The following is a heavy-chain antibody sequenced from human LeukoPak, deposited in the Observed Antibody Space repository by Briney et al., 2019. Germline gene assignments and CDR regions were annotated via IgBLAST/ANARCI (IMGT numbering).Heavy chain of an antibody. CDR1: GYTFTSYG. J-gene: IGHJ5*02. CDR2: ISAYNGNT. V-gene: IGHV1-18*04. CDR3: ARVYGSSWYSEYDNWFDP. Sequence: ASVKVSCKASGYTFTSYGISWVRQAPGQGLEWMGWISAYNGNTNYAQKLQGRVTMTTDTSTSTAYMELRSLRSDDTAVYYWARVYGSSWYSEYDNWFDPWGQGTLVTVSS. D-gene: IGHD6-13*01.